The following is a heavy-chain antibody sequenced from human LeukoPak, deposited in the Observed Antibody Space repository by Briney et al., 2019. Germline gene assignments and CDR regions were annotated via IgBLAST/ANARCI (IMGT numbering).Heavy chain of an antibody. V-gene: IGHV4-59*01. CDR3: ARWAQESYYFDY. Sequence: TSSETLSLTCTVSGGSISSYYWSWIRQPPGKGLEWIGYIYYSGSTNYTPSLKSRVTISVDTSKNQFSLKLSSVTAADRAVYYCARWAQESYYFDYWGQGTLVTVSS. CDR1: GGSISSYY. CDR2: IYYSGST. J-gene: IGHJ4*02.